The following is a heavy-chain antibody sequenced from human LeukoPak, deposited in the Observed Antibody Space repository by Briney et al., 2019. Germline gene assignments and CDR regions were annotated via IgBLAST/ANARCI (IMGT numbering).Heavy chain of an antibody. CDR2: IYYSGST. V-gene: IGHV4-59*06. CDR1: GGSISSYY. D-gene: IGHD3-22*01. Sequence: SETLSLTCTVSGGSISSYYWSWIRQHPGKGLEWIGYIYYSGSTYYNPSLKSRVTISVDTSKNQFSLKLSSVTAADTAVYYCASMIVESDAFDIWGQGTMVTVSS. J-gene: IGHJ3*02. CDR3: ASMIVESDAFDI.